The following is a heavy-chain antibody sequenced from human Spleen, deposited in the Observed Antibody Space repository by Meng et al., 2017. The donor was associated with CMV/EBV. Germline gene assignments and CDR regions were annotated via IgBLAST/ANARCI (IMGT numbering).Heavy chain of an antibody. D-gene: IGHD7-27*01. V-gene: IGHV3-33*06. CDR3: AKDWAMRDYFEY. Sequence: WAASGFTVSSNYMSWVRQSPGKGLEWVAVIWYDGTNKYYADSVKGRFTISRDNSKNTLYPQMASLRVEDTAVYYCAKDWAMRDYFEYWGQGSLVTAPQ. J-gene: IGHJ4*02. CDR1: GFTVSSNY. CDR2: IWYDGTNK.